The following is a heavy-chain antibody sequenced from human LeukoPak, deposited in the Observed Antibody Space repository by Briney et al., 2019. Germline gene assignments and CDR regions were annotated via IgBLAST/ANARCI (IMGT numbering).Heavy chain of an antibody. CDR1: GGSFSGYY. J-gene: IGHJ4*02. CDR2: IYYSGST. V-gene: IGHV4-59*12. CDR3: AREVTGNFDY. D-gene: IGHD3-10*01. Sequence: HSETLSLTCAVYGGSFSGYYRSWIRQPPGKGLEWIGYIYYSGSTNYNPSLKSRVTISVDTSKNQFSLKLSSVTAADTAVYYCAREVTGNFDYWGQGTLVTVSS.